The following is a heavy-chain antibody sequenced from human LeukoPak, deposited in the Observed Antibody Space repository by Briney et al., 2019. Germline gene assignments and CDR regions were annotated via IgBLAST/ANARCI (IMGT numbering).Heavy chain of an antibody. CDR3: AKDRGLGGYYDILTGYSQHGPFDY. J-gene: IGHJ4*02. CDR2: ISGSGGST. D-gene: IGHD3-9*01. Sequence: GGSLRLSCAASGFTFSSYAMSWVRQAPGKGLEWVSAISGSGGSTYYAVSVKGRFTISRDNSKNTLYLQMNSLRAEDTAVYYCAKDRGLGGYYDILTGYSQHGPFDYWGQGTLVTVSS. V-gene: IGHV3-23*01. CDR1: GFTFSSYA.